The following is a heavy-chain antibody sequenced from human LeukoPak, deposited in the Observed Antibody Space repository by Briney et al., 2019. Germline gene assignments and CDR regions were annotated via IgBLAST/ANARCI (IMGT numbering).Heavy chain of an antibody. CDR1: GYSFTSYW. J-gene: IGHJ3*02. Sequence: GESLKISCKGSGYSFTSYWIGWVRQMPGKGLEWMGIIYPGDSDIRYSPSFQGQVTISVDKSMSTAYVQWSSLKASDTAMYYCGGGARAAFDIWGQGTMVTVSS. D-gene: IGHD1-26*01. V-gene: IGHV5-51*01. CDR2: IYPGDSDI. CDR3: GGGARAAFDI.